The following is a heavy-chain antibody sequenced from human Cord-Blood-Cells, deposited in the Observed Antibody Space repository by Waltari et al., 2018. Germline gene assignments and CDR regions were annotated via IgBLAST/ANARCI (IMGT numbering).Heavy chain of an antibody. Sequence: EVQLVESGGGLVQPGGSLRLPCAASGFTFSSYWMSWVRQAPGKGLGRVAKIKKDGSWKYDVVSVKGRFTISRDNAKNSLYLQMNSLRAEDTAVYYCAREEILEWLFDYWGQGTLVTVSS. V-gene: IGHV3-7*01. J-gene: IGHJ4*02. D-gene: IGHD3-3*01. CDR1: GFTFSSYW. CDR3: AREEILEWLFDY. CDR2: IKKDGSWK.